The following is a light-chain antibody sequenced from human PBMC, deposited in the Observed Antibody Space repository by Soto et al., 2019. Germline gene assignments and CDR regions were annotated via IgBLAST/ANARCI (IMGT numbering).Light chain of an antibody. CDR2: GAS. CDR1: QSVSSSY. CDR3: QQYGSSFT. Sequence: EIVLTQSPATLSLSPGERATLSCRASQSVSSSYLAWYQQKPGQAPRLLIYGASSRATGIPDRFGGSGSGTDFTLTISRLEPEDFAVYYCQQYGSSFTFGPGTKVDIK. J-gene: IGKJ3*01. V-gene: IGKV3-20*01.